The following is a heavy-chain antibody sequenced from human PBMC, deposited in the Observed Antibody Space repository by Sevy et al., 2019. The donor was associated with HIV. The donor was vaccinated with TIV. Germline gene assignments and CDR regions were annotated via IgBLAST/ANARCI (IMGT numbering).Heavy chain of an antibody. CDR2: IYYNGNA. V-gene: IGHV4-59*11. D-gene: IGHD3-10*01. CDR3: ARDMDNFYGMDV. J-gene: IGHJ6*02. Sequence: SETLSLTCTVSGVSISTHSWSWIRQPPGKGLEYIAYIYYNGNANYNPSFQSRVTISGDTSMNQLSLKLTSVTAADTAVYYCARDMDNFYGMDVWGQGTTVTVSS. CDR1: GVSISTHS.